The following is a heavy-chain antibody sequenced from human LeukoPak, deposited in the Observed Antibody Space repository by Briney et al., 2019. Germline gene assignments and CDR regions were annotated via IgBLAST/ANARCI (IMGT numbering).Heavy chain of an antibody. CDR2: IKQDGSEK. D-gene: IGHD3/OR15-3a*01. V-gene: IGHV3-7*01. J-gene: IGHJ4*02. CDR3: AAGLGSYYFDY. Sequence: PGGSLRLACAAAGFTFGSYWMSWVRQAPGKWRGWVANIKQDGSEKYYVDSVKGRFTISRDNAKNSLYLQMNSLRAEDTAVYYCAAGLGSYYFDYWGQGTLVTVSS. CDR1: GFTFGSYW.